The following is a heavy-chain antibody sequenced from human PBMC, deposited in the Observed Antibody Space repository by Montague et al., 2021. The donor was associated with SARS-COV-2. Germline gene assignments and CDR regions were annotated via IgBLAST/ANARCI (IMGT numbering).Heavy chain of an antibody. D-gene: IGHD5-18*01. J-gene: IGHJ4*02. CDR2: VDYSGNT. V-gene: IGHV4-39*01. Sequence: SETLSLTCTVTGGPISGSSDYWGWLRQSPGQGLEWIASVDYSGNTYYSPSLKSRLTIFVDTSKNQFSLKLNSVTAADTALYYCARREYSYGWGDWGQGTLVTVSS. CDR3: ARREYSYGWGD. CDR1: GGPISGSSDY.